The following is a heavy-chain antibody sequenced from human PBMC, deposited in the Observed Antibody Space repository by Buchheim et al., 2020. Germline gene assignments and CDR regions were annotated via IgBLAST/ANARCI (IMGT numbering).Heavy chain of an antibody. Sequence: QVQLVDSGGGVVQPGRSLRLSCAASGFTFRNHGMHWVRQAPGKGLEWVAVIWYDGRKDDYVDSVKGRLTISRDNSKNTLFLQMNSLRAEDTAVYYCARDRGGVHYMDVWGKGTT. D-gene: IGHD3-16*01. J-gene: IGHJ6*03. V-gene: IGHV3-33*01. CDR1: GFTFRNHG. CDR2: IWYDGRKD. CDR3: ARDRGGVHYMDV.